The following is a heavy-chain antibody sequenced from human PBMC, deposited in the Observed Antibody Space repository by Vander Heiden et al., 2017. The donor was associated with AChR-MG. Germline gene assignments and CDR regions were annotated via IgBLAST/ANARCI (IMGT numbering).Heavy chain of an antibody. CDR1: GYTFTGYY. CDR2: INPNSGGT. Sequence: QVQLVQSGAEVKKPGASVKVSCKASGYTFTGYYMHWVRQAPGQGLEWMGWINPNSGGTNYAQKFQGRVTMTRDTSISTAYMELSRLRSDDTAVYYCALGSGIDYGDYGSWFDPWGQGTLVTVSS. CDR3: ALGSGIDYGDYGSWFDP. D-gene: IGHD4-17*01. V-gene: IGHV1-2*02. J-gene: IGHJ5*02.